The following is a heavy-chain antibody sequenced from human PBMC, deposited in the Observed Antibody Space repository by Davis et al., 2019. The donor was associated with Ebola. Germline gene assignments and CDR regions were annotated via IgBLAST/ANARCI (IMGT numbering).Heavy chain of an antibody. Sequence: SLKISCAASGFTFEDFAMHWVRQVPGKGLEWVAGITWNGGDIGYADSMKGRFTISRDNGKNSLYLQMDSLTIEDTALYYCVKDSATTDLYYYGMDFWGQGTTVTVSS. V-gene: IGHV3-9*01. CDR3: VKDSATTDLYYYGMDF. CDR1: GFTFEDFA. D-gene: IGHD1-14*01. CDR2: ITWNGGDI. J-gene: IGHJ6*02.